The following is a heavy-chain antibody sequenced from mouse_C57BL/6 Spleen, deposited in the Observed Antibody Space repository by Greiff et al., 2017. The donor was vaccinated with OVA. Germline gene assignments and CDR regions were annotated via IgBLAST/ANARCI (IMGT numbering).Heavy chain of an antibody. J-gene: IGHJ4*01. CDR3: ARSVPSRYSFDY. V-gene: IGHV1-81*01. CDR1: GYTFTSYG. CDR2: IYPGSGST. D-gene: IGHD1-1*01. Sequence: QVQLQQSGAELVRPGASVKLSCKASGYTFTSYGISWVKQRTGQGLEWIGEIYPGSGSTYYNEKFKGKATLTADTSSSTAYMELRSLTSEDSAVYYCARSVPSRYSFDYWGQGTPVTVSS.